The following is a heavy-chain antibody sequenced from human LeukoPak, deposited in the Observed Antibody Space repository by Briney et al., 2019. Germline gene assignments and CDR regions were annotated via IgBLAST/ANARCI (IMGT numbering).Heavy chain of an antibody. J-gene: IGHJ4*02. CDR3: ASLNYHGSGSPFDY. D-gene: IGHD3-10*01. Sequence: NPSETLSLTCTVSGGSISSNYWSWIRQPPGKGLECIGYIFYSGDIRYNPSLKSRVTISVDTSKNQFSLKLNSVTAADTAIYYCASLNYHGSGSPFDYWGQGMLVTVSS. CDR2: IFYSGDI. V-gene: IGHV4-59*01. CDR1: GGSISSNY.